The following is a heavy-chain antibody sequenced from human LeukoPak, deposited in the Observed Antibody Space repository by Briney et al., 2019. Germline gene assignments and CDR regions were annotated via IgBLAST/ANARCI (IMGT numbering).Heavy chain of an antibody. CDR1: GFTFSSYG. D-gene: IGHD5-18*01. CDR2: ISYDGSNK. V-gene: IGHV3-30*18. J-gene: IGHJ6*03. CDR3: AKDPRRGYSYGHAKRTYMDV. Sequence: QPGGSLRLSCAASGFTFSSYGMHWVRQAPGKGLEWVAVISYDGSNKDYADSVKGRFTISRDNFKNTQYLQMNSLRTEDTAVYYCAKDPRRGYSYGHAKRTYMDVWGKGTTVTVSS.